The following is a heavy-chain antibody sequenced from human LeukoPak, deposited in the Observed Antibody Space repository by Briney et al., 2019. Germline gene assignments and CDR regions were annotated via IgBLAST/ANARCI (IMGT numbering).Heavy chain of an antibody. J-gene: IGHJ4*02. Sequence: SETLSLTCTVSGYSVSSGYYWGWIRQPPGKGLEWIGSIYHSGSTYYNPSLKSRVTISVDTSKNQFSLKLSSVTAADTAVYYCARSPTRWQQLGIDYWGQGTLVTVSS. V-gene: IGHV4-38-2*02. CDR3: ARSPTRWQQLGIDY. D-gene: IGHD6-13*01. CDR2: IYHSGST. CDR1: GYSVSSGYY.